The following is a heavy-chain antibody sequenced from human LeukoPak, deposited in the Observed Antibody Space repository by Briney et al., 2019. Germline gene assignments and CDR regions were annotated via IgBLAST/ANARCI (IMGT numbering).Heavy chain of an antibody. CDR3: ARWDRRLRHDY. CDR2: IIPIFGIA. D-gene: IGHD5-12*01. Sequence: GASVKVSCKASGYTFNHNYTHWVRQAPGQGLEWMGRIIPIFGIANYAQKFQGRVTITADKSTSTAYMELSSLRSEDTAVYYCARWDRRLRHDYWGQGTLVTVSS. CDR1: GYTFNHNY. J-gene: IGHJ4*02. V-gene: IGHV1-69*02.